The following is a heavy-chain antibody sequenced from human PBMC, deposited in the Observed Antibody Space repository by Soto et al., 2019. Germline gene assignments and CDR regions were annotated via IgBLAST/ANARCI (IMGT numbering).Heavy chain of an antibody. D-gene: IGHD3-9*01. V-gene: IGHV4-34*01. CDR3: VRESHRILTGPPWVWYFDL. CDR1: GGSFSGYY. Sequence: QVQLQQWGAGPLRPLETLSLTCGVSGGSFSGYYWAWIRQSPGKGLEWIGEINDRGSINYNPSLKSRVSIPVDTPKNPDSRKRRAVTGPDTAVIYCVRESHRILTGPPWVWYFDLWGRGTLVTVSS. J-gene: IGHJ2*01. CDR2: INDRGSI.